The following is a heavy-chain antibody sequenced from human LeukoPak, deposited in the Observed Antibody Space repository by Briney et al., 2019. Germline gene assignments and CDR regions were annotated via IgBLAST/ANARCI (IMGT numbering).Heavy chain of an antibody. D-gene: IGHD2-2*01. V-gene: IGHV3-23*01. J-gene: IGHJ4*02. Sequence: GGSLRLSCAASGFSFSTQRMHWVRQAPGKGLEWVSAISGSGGSTYYADSVKGRFTISRDNSKNTLYLQMNSLRAEDTAVYYCAKNGEVVPAAMIDYWGQGTLVTVSS. CDR1: GFSFSTQR. CDR2: ISGSGGST. CDR3: AKNGEVVPAAMIDY.